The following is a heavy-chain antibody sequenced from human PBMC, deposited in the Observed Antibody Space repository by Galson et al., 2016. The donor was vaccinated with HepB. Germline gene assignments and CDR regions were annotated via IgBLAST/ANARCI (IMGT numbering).Heavy chain of an antibody. CDR3: ARDPDYGDFENSYGLDV. CDR1: GGTFSSYA. Sequence: SVKVSCKASGGTFSSYAISWVRQAPGQGLEWMGGIIPMFGTANYAQKFQGRVTITADQSTSTAYMNLTSLRSEDTAVYYCARDPDYGDFENSYGLDVWGQGTTVTVSS. J-gene: IGHJ6*02. V-gene: IGHV1-69*13. D-gene: IGHD4-17*01. CDR2: IIPMFGTA.